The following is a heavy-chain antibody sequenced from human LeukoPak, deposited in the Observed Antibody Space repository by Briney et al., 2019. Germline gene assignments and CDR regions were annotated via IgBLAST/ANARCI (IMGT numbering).Heavy chain of an antibody. Sequence: GASVKVSCKASGYTLISYAISWVRQAPGQGLEWMGWITAYNGYTTYAQKLQGRVTMTTDTSTNTAYMELRSLKSDDTAVYYCAREYGGANSYGYYYWGQGTLVSVSS. D-gene: IGHD5-18*01. CDR3: AREYGGANSYGYYY. V-gene: IGHV1-18*01. CDR2: ITAYNGYT. J-gene: IGHJ4*02. CDR1: GYTLISYA.